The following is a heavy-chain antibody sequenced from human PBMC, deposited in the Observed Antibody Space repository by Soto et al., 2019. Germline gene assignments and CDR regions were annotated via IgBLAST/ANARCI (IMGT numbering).Heavy chain of an antibody. J-gene: IGHJ4*02. CDR3: ARREIQGPMDY. CDR2: IYYSGTT. Sequence: QVQLQESGPGLVKPSATLSLTCAVSGYSISSSNWWGWLRQPPGKGLEWIGYIYYSGTTYYNPSLKSRVTMSVDTSKNQFSLKLTSVTAVDTAVYYCARREIQGPMDYWGQGTLVTVSS. V-gene: IGHV4-28*01. D-gene: IGHD1-26*01. CDR1: GYSISSSNW.